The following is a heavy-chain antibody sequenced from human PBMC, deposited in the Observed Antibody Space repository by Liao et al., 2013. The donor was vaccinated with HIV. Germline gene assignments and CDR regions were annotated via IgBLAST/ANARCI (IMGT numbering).Heavy chain of an antibody. D-gene: IGHD2-21*01. CDR2: IHASGKT. CDR3: ARGHVVVVIPGFDI. Sequence: QVQLQESGPGLVKPSETLSLTCIVSGGSLNSYYWSWIRQSAGKGLEWIGRIHASGKTNYNPSLKSRVSMSRDTSKKQFALKVRSVTAADTAVYYCARGHVVVVIPGFDIWGQGTLVTVS. CDR1: GGSLNSYY. J-gene: IGHJ3*02. V-gene: IGHV4-4*07.